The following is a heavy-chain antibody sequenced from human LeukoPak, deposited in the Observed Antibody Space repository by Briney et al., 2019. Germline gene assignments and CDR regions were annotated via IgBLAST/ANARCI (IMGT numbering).Heavy chain of an antibody. J-gene: IGHJ5*02. CDR3: AGGGQGRGYSYGNWFDP. CDR2: ISAYNGHT. V-gene: IGHV1-18*01. D-gene: IGHD5-18*01. CDR1: GYTFTGYG. Sequence: GASVKVSCKASGYTFTGYGISWVRQAPGQGLEWMGWISAYNGHTNYAQNLQGRVTMTTDTSTSTAYMELRSLRSDDTAVYYCAGGGQGRGYSYGNWFDPWGQGTLVTVSS.